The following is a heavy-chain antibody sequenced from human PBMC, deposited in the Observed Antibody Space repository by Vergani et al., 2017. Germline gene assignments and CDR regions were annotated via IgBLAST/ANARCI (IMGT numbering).Heavy chain of an antibody. CDR1: GFTFSSYS. J-gene: IGHJ4*02. V-gene: IGHV3-64D*06. CDR2: ISSNGGST. D-gene: IGHD1-1*01. Sequence: EVQLVESGGGLVQPGGSLRLSCAASGFTFSSYSMNWVRQAPGEGLEWVSYISSNGGSTYYADSVKGRFTISRDNSKNTLYLQMSSLRAEDTAVYYCVKDSYDGIDYWGQGTMVTVSS. CDR3: VKDSYDGIDY.